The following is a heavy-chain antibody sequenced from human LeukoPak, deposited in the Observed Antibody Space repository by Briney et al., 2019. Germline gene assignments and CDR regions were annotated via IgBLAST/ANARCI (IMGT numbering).Heavy chain of an antibody. V-gene: IGHV6-1*01. CDR1: GDSVSSNSAA. J-gene: IGHJ6*03. D-gene: IGHD6-13*01. CDR2: TYYRSKWYN. Sequence: SQTLSLTCAISGDSVSSNSAAWHWIRQSPSRGLEWLGRTYYRSKWYNDYAVSVKSRITINPDTSKNQFSLQLNSVTPEDTAVYYCARVIQGSYSSSWQYYYYYYMDVWGKGTTVTISS. CDR3: ARVIQGSYSSSWQYYYYYYMDV.